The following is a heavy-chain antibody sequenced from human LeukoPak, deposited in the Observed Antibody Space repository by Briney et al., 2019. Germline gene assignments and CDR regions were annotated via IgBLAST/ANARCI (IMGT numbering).Heavy chain of an antibody. J-gene: IGHJ4*02. D-gene: IGHD5-12*01. CDR2: INHSGGT. CDR3: ARREIVATINY. V-gene: IGHV4-34*01. Sequence: SETLSLTCAVYGGSFSGYYWSWIRQPPGKGLEWIGEINHSGGTNYNPSLKSRVTISVDTSKNQFSLKLSSVTAADTAVYYCARREIVATINYWGQGTLVTVSS. CDR1: GGSFSGYY.